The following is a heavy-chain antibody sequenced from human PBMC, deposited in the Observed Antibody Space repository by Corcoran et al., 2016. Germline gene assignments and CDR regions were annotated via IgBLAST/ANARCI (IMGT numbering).Heavy chain of an antibody. CDR1: GFTFSSYS. CDR2: ISSSGSTI. CDR3: ARSDGMDV. Sequence: EVQLVESGGGLVQPGRYLRLSCAASGFTFSSYSMNWVRQAPGNGLEWVSDISSSGSTIYYADYVKGRFTISRDNAKNSLYLQMNSLRAEDTAVYYCARSDGMDVCGQWTTVTVSS. V-gene: IGHV3-48*04. J-gene: IGHJ6*02.